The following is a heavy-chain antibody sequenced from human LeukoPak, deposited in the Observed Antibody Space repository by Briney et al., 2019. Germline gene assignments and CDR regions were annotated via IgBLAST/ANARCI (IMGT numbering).Heavy chain of an antibody. D-gene: IGHD2-2*01. CDR1: GFNFSTYW. CDR2: IKEDGSEI. J-gene: IGHJ4*02. CDR3: ARDRQYQLLFN. Sequence: GGSLRLSCAASGFNFSTYWMTWVRQVLGKGLEWVANIKEDGSEIYYVDAVKGRFSISRDNAKTSLYLQMNNLSVADTAVYYCARDRQYQLLFNWGQGTLVTVSS. V-gene: IGHV3-7*01.